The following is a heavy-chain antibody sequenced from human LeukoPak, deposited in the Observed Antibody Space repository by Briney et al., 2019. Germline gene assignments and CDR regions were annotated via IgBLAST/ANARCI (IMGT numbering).Heavy chain of an antibody. D-gene: IGHD6-13*01. CDR2: INPNSGGT. CDR3: ARAWYSSSCHFDY. V-gene: IGHV1-2*02. CDR1: GYTFTGYY. J-gene: IGHJ4*02. Sequence: GASVKVSCKASGYTFTGYYMHWVRQAPGQGLEWMGWINPNSGGTNYAQKFQGRVTMTRDTSISTAYMELSRLRSDDTAVYYCARAWYSSSCHFDYWGQGTLVTVSS.